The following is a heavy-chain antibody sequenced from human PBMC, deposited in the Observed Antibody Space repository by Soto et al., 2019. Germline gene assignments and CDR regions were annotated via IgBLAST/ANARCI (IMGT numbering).Heavy chain of an antibody. CDR1: GFTFSSYA. CDR2: ITGSGDST. V-gene: IGHV3-23*01. J-gene: IGHJ4*02. CDR3: AKVFVFTIREGFDY. D-gene: IGHD3-3*01. Sequence: EVQLLESGVGLVQPGGSLRLSCAASGFTFSSYAMSWVRQAPGKGLEWVSAITGSGDSTYYADSVKGRFTVARDNSKNTLYLQMHSLRAEDTAVYYCAKVFVFTIREGFDYWGLGTLVTVSS.